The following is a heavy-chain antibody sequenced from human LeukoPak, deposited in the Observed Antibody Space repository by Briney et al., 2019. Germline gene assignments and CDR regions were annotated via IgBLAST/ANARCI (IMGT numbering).Heavy chain of an antibody. J-gene: IGHJ4*02. V-gene: IGHV3-48*01. CDR2: ISSSSSTI. CDR3: ARDNAFYDTLTGYPTGYMDV. D-gene: IGHD3-9*01. Sequence: GGSLRLSCAASGFTFSSYSMNWVRQAPGKRLEWVSYISSSSSTIYYADSVKGRFTISRDNAKNSLYLQMSSLRAEDTAVYYCARDNAFYDTLTGYPTGYMDVWGQGTLVTVSS. CDR1: GFTFSSYS.